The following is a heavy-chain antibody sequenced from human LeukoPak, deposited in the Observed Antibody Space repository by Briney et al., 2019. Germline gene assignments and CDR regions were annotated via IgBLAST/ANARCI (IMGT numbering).Heavy chain of an antibody. CDR2: ISAYNGNT. J-gene: IGHJ6*03. Sequence: ASVKVSRKASGYTFTSYGISRVRQAPGQGLEWMGWISAYNGNTNYAQKLQGRVTMTTDTSTSTAYMELRSLRSDDTAVYYCARGSGSYSPYYYYYYMDVWGKGTTVTVSS. D-gene: IGHD3-10*01. CDR1: GYTFTSYG. CDR3: ARGSGSYSPYYYYYYMDV. V-gene: IGHV1-18*01.